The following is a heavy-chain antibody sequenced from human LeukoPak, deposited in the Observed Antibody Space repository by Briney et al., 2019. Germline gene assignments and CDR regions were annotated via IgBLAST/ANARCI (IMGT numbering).Heavy chain of an antibody. D-gene: IGHD3-10*01. CDR3: AREWGSGSYYGREDWFDP. J-gene: IGHJ5*02. CDR2: IYYSGTT. V-gene: IGHV4-59*01. CDR1: GGSISGYY. Sequence: SETLSLTCTVSGGSISGYYWSWIRQPPGKGLEWLAYIYYSGTTDHNPSLKSRVTISVDTSKNQFSLKLSSVTAADTAVYYCAREWGSGSYYGREDWFDPWGQGTLVTVSS.